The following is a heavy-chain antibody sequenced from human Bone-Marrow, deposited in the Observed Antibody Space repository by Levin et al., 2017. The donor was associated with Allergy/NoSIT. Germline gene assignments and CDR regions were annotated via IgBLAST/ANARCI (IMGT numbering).Heavy chain of an antibody. CDR2: MYSGGST. V-gene: IGHV3-53*01. J-gene: IGHJ4*02. CDR3: ARGPPQWLVPGD. Sequence: GESLKISCAASGFTVNTNYMSWVRQAPGKGLEWVSLMYSGGSTYYADSVKGRFTISRDNSKNTVSLQMNSLRAEDTAVYYCARGPPQWLVPGDWGQGTLVTVSS. CDR1: GFTVNTNY. D-gene: IGHD6-19*01.